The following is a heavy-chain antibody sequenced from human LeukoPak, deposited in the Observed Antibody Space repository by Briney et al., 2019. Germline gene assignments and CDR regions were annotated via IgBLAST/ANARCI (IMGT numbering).Heavy chain of an antibody. Sequence: SETLSLTCTVSGGSMHGYYWSWIRQPPGKGLECIGYISYSGSTTHNPSLRSRGTISVDTSKNQFSLRLTSVTAADTAVYYCARGVLIAEFLIDYWGQGALVTVSS. CDR3: ARGVLIAEFLIDY. V-gene: IGHV4-59*01. J-gene: IGHJ4*02. CDR2: ISYSGST. D-gene: IGHD3-10*01. CDR1: GGSMHGYY.